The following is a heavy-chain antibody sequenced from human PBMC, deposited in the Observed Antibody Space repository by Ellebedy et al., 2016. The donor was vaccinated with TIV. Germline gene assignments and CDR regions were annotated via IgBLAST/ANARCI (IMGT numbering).Heavy chain of an antibody. D-gene: IGHD3-10*01. V-gene: IGHV3-23*01. CDR1: GFTFSSYA. CDR2: LSGSGGST. CDR3: AKRVTKVREVNTYYHYAMDV. J-gene: IGHJ6*02. Sequence: GESLKISCVASGFTFSSYAMSWVRQAPGKGLEWVSSLSGSGGSTYYADSVKGRFTISRDNSKNTLYLQMNSLRAEDTAVYDCAKRVTKVREVNTYYHYAMDVWGQGTTVTVSS.